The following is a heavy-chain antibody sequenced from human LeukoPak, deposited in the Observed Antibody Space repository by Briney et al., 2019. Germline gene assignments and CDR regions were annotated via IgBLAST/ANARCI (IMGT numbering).Heavy chain of an antibody. V-gene: IGHV4-4*07. CDR1: GGSISSYY. CDR2: IYSSGST. Sequence: PPETLSLTCTVSGGSISSYYWSWIRQPAGKGLEWIGRIYSSGSTNYNPSLKSRVTMSVDTSKNQFSLKLSSVTAADTAVYYCARDPNYYGSGSYPLGMDVWGQGTTVTVSS. D-gene: IGHD3-10*01. J-gene: IGHJ6*02. CDR3: ARDPNYYGSGSYPLGMDV.